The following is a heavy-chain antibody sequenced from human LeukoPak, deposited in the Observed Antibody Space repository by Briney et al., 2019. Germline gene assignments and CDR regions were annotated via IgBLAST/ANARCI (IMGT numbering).Heavy chain of an antibody. D-gene: IGHD1-26*01. CDR1: GGSISSGGYS. CDR2: IYYTGNT. Sequence: PSETLSLTCAVSGGSISSGGYSWSWIRQPPGKGMEWIAYIYYTGNTYFNPSLKSRVTISVDTSKNQFSLKLASLTAADTAVYYCARRPIVGSTGFYFDPWGPGTLVTVSS. V-gene: IGHV4-30-4*07. J-gene: IGHJ5*02. CDR3: ARRPIVGSTGFYFDP.